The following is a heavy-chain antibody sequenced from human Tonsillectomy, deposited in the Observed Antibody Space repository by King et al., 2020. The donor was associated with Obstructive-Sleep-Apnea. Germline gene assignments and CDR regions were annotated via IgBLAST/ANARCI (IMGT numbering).Heavy chain of an antibody. J-gene: IGHJ5*02. CDR1: GGSFSGYY. V-gene: IGHV4-34*01. CDR2: INHSGST. CDR3: ARGCLDYYDLWSGYYKYNWFDP. Sequence: HVQLQQWGAGLLKPSETLSLTCAVYGGSFSGYYWSWIRQPPGKGLEWIGEINHSGSTNYNPSLKSRVTISVDTSKYQFSLKLSSVTAADTAVYYCARGCLDYYDLWSGYYKYNWFDPWGQGTLVTVSS. D-gene: IGHD3-3*01.